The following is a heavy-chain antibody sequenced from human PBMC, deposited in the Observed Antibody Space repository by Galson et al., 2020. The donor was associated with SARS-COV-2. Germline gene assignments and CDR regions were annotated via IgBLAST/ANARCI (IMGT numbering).Heavy chain of an antibody. CDR2: IYKSGNT. J-gene: IGHJ5*02. D-gene: IGHD3-16*02. CDR3: ARDTASYDYIWGRYRSEGWFDP. Sequence: SQTISLTCTVSGGSISSGAYYWSWIRQHSGKGLEWIGYIYKSGNTYYNPSLKSRVTISVDTSKNQFSLKLSSVTAADTAVYYCARDTASYDYIWGRYRSEGWFDPWGQGTLVTVSS. V-gene: IGHV4-31*03. CDR1: GGSISSGAYY.